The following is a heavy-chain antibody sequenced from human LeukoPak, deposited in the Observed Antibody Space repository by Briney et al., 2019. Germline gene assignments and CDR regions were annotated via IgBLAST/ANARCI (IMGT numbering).Heavy chain of an antibody. Sequence: GASVKVSCKASGYTFTGYYMYWVRQAPGQGLEWLGRINPNSGGTNYAQKFQGRVTMTRDTSISTAYMGLSRLRSDDTAVYYCARDPKTTVTTGSLGYWGQGTLVTVSS. CDR2: INPNSGGT. CDR3: ARDPKTTVTTGSLGY. D-gene: IGHD4-17*01. V-gene: IGHV1-2*06. CDR1: GYTFTGYY. J-gene: IGHJ4*02.